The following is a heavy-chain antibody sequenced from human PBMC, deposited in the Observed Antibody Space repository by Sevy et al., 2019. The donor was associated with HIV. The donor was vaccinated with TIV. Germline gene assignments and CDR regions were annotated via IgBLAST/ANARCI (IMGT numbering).Heavy chain of an antibody. CDR2: ISYDGSIK. J-gene: IGHJ4*02. CDR1: RFTFSGYA. CDR3: AKDPGYSSDWYALAFYFDY. Sequence: GGSLRLSCAASRFTFSGYAMHWVRQAPGQGLKWVAAISYDGSIKYYADSVKGRFTITRDNSKKTLYLQMNGLRAEDTAVYYCAKDPGYSSDWYALAFYFDYWGQGTLVTVSS. D-gene: IGHD6-13*01. V-gene: IGHV3-30*18.